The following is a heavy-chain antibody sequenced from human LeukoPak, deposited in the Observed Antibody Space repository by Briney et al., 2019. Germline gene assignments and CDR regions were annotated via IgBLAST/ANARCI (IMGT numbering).Heavy chain of an antibody. CDR1: GGSTSSGGYY. V-gene: IGHV4-31*03. CDR2: IYYSGST. D-gene: IGHD3-3*01. J-gene: IGHJ6*02. Sequence: PSETLSLTCTVSGGSTSSGGYYWSWIRQHPGKGLEWIGYIYYSGSTYYNPSLKSRVTISVDTSKNQFSLKLSSVTAADTAVYYCARGPRYDFWSGTRYYGMDVWGQGTTVTVSS. CDR3: ARGPRYDFWSGTRYYGMDV.